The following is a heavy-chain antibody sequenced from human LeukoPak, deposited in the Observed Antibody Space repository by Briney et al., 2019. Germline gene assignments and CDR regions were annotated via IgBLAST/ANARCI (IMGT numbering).Heavy chain of an antibody. Sequence: ASVKVSCKASGYTFIDFFIQWVRQAPGQRLEWMGWINPNSGGTNYAQKFQGKVTMTRDTSISTAYMELSRLRSDDTAVYYCARTKVRSIAAAAGLDYWGQGTLVTVSS. CDR2: INPNSGGT. V-gene: IGHV1-2*02. CDR3: ARTKVRSIAAAAGLDY. D-gene: IGHD6-13*01. J-gene: IGHJ4*02. CDR1: GYTFIDFF.